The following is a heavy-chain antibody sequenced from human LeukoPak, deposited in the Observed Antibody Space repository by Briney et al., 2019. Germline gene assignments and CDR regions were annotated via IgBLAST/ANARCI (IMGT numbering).Heavy chain of an antibody. CDR2: IYHSGST. D-gene: IGHD3-10*01. CDR3: ASSVSRGFDY. Sequence: SQTLSLTCTVSGGSISSGYYWGWIRQPPGKGLEWIGSIYHSGSTYYNPSLKSRVTISVDTSKNQFSLKLSSVTAADTAVYYCASSVSRGFDYWGQGTLVTVSS. V-gene: IGHV4-38-2*02. J-gene: IGHJ4*02. CDR1: GGSISSGYY.